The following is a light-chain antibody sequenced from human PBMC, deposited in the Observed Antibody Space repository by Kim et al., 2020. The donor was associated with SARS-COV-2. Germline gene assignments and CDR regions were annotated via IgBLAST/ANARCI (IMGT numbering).Light chain of an antibody. CDR1: TGAVTNDHY. CDR2: DAS. CDR3: LPAYNGAWV. J-gene: IGLJ3*02. V-gene: IGLV7-46*01. Sequence: QAVVTQEPSLTVSPGGTVTLTCGASTGAVTNDHYPYWFQQKPGQAPRTLIYDASDKHSWTPARFSGSLLGGKAALTLSGAQPEDEADYYCLPAYNGAWVFGGGTQLTVL.